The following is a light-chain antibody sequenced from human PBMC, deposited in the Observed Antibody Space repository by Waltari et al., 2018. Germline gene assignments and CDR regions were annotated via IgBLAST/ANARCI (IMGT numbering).Light chain of an antibody. CDR2: EVT. J-gene: IGLJ3*02. CDR3: CSYVDSRTFEWV. Sequence: QSALPQPASVSGSPGPSITTSCTGTSRNIGTYNLVSWSQQYPGKAPKLIMFEVTKRPSGVSDRFSGSKSGSTASLTISGLQPEDEADYYCCSYVDSRTFEWVFGGGTKLTVL. V-gene: IGLV2-23*02. CDR1: SRNIGTYNL.